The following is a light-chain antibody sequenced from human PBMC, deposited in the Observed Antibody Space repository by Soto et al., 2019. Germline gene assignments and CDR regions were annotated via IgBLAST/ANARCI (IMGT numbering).Light chain of an antibody. V-gene: IGKV1-8*01. J-gene: IGKJ5*01. CDR3: QQYYSYTT. Sequence: IRMTQSPSSFSASTGDRVTITCRASQVISSYLAWYQQKPGKAPKLLIYAASPLQSGVPSRFSGSGSGTDFTLTISCLQSEDFATCYCQQYYSYTTFGQGTRLEIK. CDR2: AAS. CDR1: QVISSY.